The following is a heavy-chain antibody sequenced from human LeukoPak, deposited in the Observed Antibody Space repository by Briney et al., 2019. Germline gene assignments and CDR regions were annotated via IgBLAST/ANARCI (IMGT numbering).Heavy chain of an antibody. D-gene: IGHD3-22*01. CDR3: AKGRPSHYYDSSGYYPGDAFDI. CDR2: ISGSGGST. V-gene: IGHV3-23*01. J-gene: IGHJ3*02. Sequence: PGGSLRLSCAASGFTFSSYAMSWVRQAPGKGLEWVSAISGSGGSTYYADSVEGRFTISRDNSKNTLYLQMNSLRAGDTAVYYCAKGRPSHYYDSSGYYPGDAFDIWGQGTMVTVSS. CDR1: GFTFSSYA.